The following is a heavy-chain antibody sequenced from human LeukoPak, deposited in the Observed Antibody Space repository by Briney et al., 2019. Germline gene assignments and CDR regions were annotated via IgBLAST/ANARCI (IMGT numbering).Heavy chain of an antibody. D-gene: IGHD1-7*01. J-gene: IGHJ6*04. V-gene: IGHV5-51*01. Sequence: GEALQISFKGSGSSFTSYWIGWGRPRPGKGRECMGIIYPGDSDTRYSPSFQGQVTISADKSISTAYLQWSSLKASDIAMYYCARHPELAYGMDVWGKGTTVTVSS. CDR1: GSSFTSYW. CDR2: IYPGDSDT. CDR3: ARHPELAYGMDV.